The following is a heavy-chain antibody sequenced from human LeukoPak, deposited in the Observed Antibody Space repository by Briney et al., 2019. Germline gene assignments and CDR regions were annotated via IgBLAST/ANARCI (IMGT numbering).Heavy chain of an antibody. CDR1: GFTFSDYY. CDR3: ARHHNYAFDN. J-gene: IGHJ4*02. Sequence: PGGSLRLSCAASGFTFSDYYMSWIRQAPGKGLEWLSYITSSGTTVYYADSVKGRFTISRDNAKNSLYLQMNSLRVEDTAVYYCARHHNYAFDNWGQGTLVSVAS. V-gene: IGHV3-11*04. CDR2: ITSSGTTV. D-gene: IGHD1-1*01.